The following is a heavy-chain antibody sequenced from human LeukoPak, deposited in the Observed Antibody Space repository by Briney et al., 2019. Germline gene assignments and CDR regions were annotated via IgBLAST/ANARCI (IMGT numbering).Heavy chain of an antibody. CDR3: ARDRRRDGYTDY. D-gene: IGHD5-24*01. J-gene: IGHJ4*02. CDR2: IYSGGNT. Sequence: SETLSLTCTVSGGSISSSSYYWGWIRQPPGKGLEWIGSIYSGGNTYYNPSLKSRVTISVGTSKNQISLKLNSVTAADTAVYYCARDRRRDGYTDYWGQGTLVTVSS. CDR1: GGSISSSSYY. V-gene: IGHV4-39*07.